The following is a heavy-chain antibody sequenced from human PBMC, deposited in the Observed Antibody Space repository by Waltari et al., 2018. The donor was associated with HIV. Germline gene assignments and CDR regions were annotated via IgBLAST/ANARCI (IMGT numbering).Heavy chain of an antibody. V-gene: IGHV4-4*07. CDR3: ARDRATVVTNAPCYFDY. CDR1: GGSISSYY. CDR2: IYTSGST. J-gene: IGHJ4*02. Sequence: QVQLQESGPGLVKPSETLSLTCTVSGGSISSYYWSWIRQPAGKGLEWIGRIYTSGSTNYNPSLKSRVTMSVDTSKNQFSLKLSSVTAADTAVYYCARDRATVVTNAPCYFDYWGQGTLVTVSS. D-gene: IGHD4-17*01.